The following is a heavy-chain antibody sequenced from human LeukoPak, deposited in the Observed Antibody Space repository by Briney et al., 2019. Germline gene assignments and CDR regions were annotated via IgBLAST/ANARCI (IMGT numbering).Heavy chain of an antibody. D-gene: IGHD3-22*01. V-gene: IGHV1-18*01. J-gene: IGHJ6*03. CDR2: ISAYNGNT. Sequence: ASVKVFCKASGYTFTRYGISWVRQAPGQGLEYMGWISAYNGNTSYAEKLQGRVTMTTDSSTSKAYMELRSLRSHDTAVYYCARDLYYDSSGAGNYYYYMDVWGKGTTVTVSS. CDR1: GYTFTRYG. CDR3: ARDLYYDSSGAGNYYYYMDV.